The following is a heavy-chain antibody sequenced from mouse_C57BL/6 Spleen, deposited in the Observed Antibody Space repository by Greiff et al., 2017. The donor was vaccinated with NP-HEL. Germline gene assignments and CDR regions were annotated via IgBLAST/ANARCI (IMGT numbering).Heavy chain of an antibody. D-gene: IGHD2-5*01. Sequence: QVQLQQPGAELVKPEASVKMSCKASGYTFTSYWITWVKQRPGQGLEWIGDIYTGSGSTTYNEKFKNKATLTVDTSSSTAYMQLSSLTSEDSAVYYCARKSYYSNYFYYWGQGTTLTVSS. V-gene: IGHV1-55*01. CDR1: GYTFTSYW. J-gene: IGHJ2*01. CDR2: IYTGSGST. CDR3: ARKSYYSNYFYY.